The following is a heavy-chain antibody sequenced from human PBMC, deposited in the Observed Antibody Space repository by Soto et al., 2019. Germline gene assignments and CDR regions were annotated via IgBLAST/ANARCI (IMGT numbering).Heavy chain of an antibody. CDR3: ARRIDY. V-gene: IGHV3-30-3*01. CDR1: GFTFSSYA. J-gene: IGHJ4*02. Sequence: QVQLVESGGGVVQPGRSLRLSCAASGFTFSSYAMHWVRQAPGKGLEWVAVISYDGSNKYYADSVKGRFTISRDNSKNTLYLQMNSLRAEDTAVYYCARRIDYWGQGTLVTVS. CDR2: ISYDGSNK.